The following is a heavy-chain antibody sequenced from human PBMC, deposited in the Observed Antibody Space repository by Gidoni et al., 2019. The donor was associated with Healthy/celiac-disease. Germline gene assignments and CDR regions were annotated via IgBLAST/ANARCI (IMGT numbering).Heavy chain of an antibody. Sequence: QVQLVESGGGVFQPGRSLRLSCAASGFTLSSYGMHWVRQAPGKGLEWVAVISYDGSNKYYADSVKGRFTISRDNSKNTLYLQMNSLRAEDTAVYYCAKGEELLYYYYYGMDVWGQGTTVTVSS. CDR2: ISYDGSNK. V-gene: IGHV3-30*18. J-gene: IGHJ6*02. D-gene: IGHD3-16*01. CDR1: GFTLSSYG. CDR3: AKGEELLYYYYYGMDV.